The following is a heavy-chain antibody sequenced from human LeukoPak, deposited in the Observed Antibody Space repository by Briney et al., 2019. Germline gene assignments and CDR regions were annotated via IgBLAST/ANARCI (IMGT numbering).Heavy chain of an antibody. CDR2: ITSSSGNI. CDR3: VRIPNNAGFPNWFDP. Sequence: GGPLRLSCAASGFSFTYSTMNWVRLAPGKGLEWVSSITSSSGNIYYSDSVRGRFTVSRDNAKNSLYLQMNSLIAEDSAVYYCVRIPNNAGFPNWFDPWGQGTLVSVSS. V-gene: IGHV3-21*01. CDR1: GFSFTYST. J-gene: IGHJ5*02. D-gene: IGHD3-9*01.